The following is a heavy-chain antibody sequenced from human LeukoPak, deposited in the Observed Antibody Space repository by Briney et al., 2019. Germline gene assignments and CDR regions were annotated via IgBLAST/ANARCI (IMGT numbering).Heavy chain of an antibody. V-gene: IGHV3-NL1*01. CDR3: AKPVREYDDYYYYMDV. D-gene: IGHD2/OR15-2a*01. J-gene: IGHJ6*03. CDR1: GFTFSSYD. Sequence: GGSLRLSCEASGFTFSSYDMHWVRQAPGKGLEWVSFIYSDNTHYSDSVKGRFTISRDNSKNTLYLQMNSLRAEDTAVYYCAKPVREYDDYYYYMDVWGKGTTVTVS. CDR2: IYSDNT.